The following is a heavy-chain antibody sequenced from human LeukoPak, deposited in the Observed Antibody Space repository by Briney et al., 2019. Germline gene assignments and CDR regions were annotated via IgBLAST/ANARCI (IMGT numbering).Heavy chain of an antibody. Sequence: GGSLRLSCAASGFTFSSYGMHWVRQAPGKGLEWVAVIWYGGSNKYYADSEKGRFTISRDNSKNTLYLQMNSLRAEDTAVYYCAKDGQYSSSFPLLDYWGQGTLVTVSS. CDR2: IWYGGSNK. CDR3: AKDGQYSSSFPLLDY. D-gene: IGHD6-13*01. CDR1: GFTFSSYG. J-gene: IGHJ4*02. V-gene: IGHV3-30*02.